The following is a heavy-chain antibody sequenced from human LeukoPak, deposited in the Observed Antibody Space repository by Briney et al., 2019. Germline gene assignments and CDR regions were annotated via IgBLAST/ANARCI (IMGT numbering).Heavy chain of an antibody. Sequence: ASVKVSCKASGYTFTSYYMHWVRQAPGQGLEWMGIINPSGGSTSYAQKFQGRVTMTRDKSISTAYLQWSSLKASDTAMYYCARHQVPHRYYDSSGSGSGFDYWGQGTLVTVSS. D-gene: IGHD3-22*01. CDR3: ARHQVPHRYYDSSGSGSGFDY. V-gene: IGHV1-46*01. CDR1: GYTFTSYY. CDR2: INPSGGST. J-gene: IGHJ4*02.